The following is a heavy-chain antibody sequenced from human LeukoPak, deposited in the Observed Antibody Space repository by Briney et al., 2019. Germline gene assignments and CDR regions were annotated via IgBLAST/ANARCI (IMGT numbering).Heavy chain of an antibody. Sequence: ASVKVSCKASGYTFTGYYMHWVREAPGQGLEWMGWINPNSGGTNYAQKFQGRVTMARDTSISTAYMELSRLRSDDTAVYYCASTQDYGDYGGGYWGQGTLVTVSS. CDR1: GYTFTGYY. J-gene: IGHJ4*02. D-gene: IGHD4-17*01. CDR2: INPNSGGT. CDR3: ASTQDYGDYGGGY. V-gene: IGHV1-2*02.